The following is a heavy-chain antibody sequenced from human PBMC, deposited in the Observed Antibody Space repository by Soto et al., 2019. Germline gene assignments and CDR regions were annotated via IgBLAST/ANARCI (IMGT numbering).Heavy chain of an antibody. D-gene: IGHD2-15*01. CDR2: IDHSGST. CDR3: VRGLRYSGMDV. J-gene: IGHJ6*02. Sequence: QVQLQQWGAGLLKPSETLSLTCAVSGESFSAYYWTWIRQPPGRGLEWIGEIDHSGSTNYNPSLEGRVTMPMDTPKNRFSLNVTSVTAADTAVYYCVRGLRYSGMDVWGQGTTVTVS. V-gene: IGHV4-34*01. CDR1: GESFSAYY.